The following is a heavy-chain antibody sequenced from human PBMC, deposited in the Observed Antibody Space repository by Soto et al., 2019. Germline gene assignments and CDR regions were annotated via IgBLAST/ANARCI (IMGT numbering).Heavy chain of an antibody. CDR2: IKSKADGETT. Sequence: EVQLVESGGGLVKPGGSLGLYCAASGLTFKNVWMHWVRQAPGKGLEWVGRIKSKADGETTDYTEPVKGRFTISRDDSRNTLYLQMNRLKTEDTSVYDCNAYYDYWGVHTPLWGHGTLVNGTS. D-gene: IGHD3-3*01. CDR1: GLTFKNVW. V-gene: IGHV3-15*07. J-gene: IGHJ4*01. CDR3: NAYYDYWGVHTPL.